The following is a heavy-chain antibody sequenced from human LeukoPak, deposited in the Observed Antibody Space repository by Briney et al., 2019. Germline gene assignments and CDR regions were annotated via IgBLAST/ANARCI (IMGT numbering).Heavy chain of an antibody. CDR3: ATSLEGVAAAGIDY. D-gene: IGHD6-13*01. V-gene: IGHV4-59*01. CDR2: IYYSGST. CDR1: GGSISSYY. Sequence: PSETLSLTCTVSGGSISSYYWSWIRQPPGKGLEWIGYIYYSGSTNYNPSLKSRVTISVDTSMNQFSLKLSSVTAADTAVYYCATSLEGVAAAGIDYWGQGTLVTVSS. J-gene: IGHJ4*02.